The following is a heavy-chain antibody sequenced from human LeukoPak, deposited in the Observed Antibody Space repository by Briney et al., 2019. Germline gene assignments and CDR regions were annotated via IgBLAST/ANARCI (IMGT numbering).Heavy chain of an antibody. V-gene: IGHV3-23*01. J-gene: IGHJ4*02. CDR2: ISGSGGST. CDR3: ARDRRGPYYFDY. Sequence: GGSLRLSCAASGFTFSSYAMSWVRQAPGKGLEWVSAISGSGGSTYYADSVKGRFTISRDNSKNTLYLQMNSLRAEDTAVYYCARDRRGPYYFDYWGQGTLVTVSS. CDR1: GFTFSSYA.